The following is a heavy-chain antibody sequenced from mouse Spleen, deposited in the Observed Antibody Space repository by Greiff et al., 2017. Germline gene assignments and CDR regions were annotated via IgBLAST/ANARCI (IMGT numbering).Heavy chain of an antibody. CDR3: ARVDAY. Sequence: LVESVAELVRPGASVKLSCTASGFNFKNTYMHWVKQRPEQGLEWIGRIDPANGNTKYDSKFQGKATITADTPSNTAYLQLSSLTSEDTAVYYCARVDAYWGQGTLVTVSA. V-gene: IGHV14-3*01. CDR2: IDPANGNT. CDR1: GFNFKNTY. J-gene: IGHJ3*01.